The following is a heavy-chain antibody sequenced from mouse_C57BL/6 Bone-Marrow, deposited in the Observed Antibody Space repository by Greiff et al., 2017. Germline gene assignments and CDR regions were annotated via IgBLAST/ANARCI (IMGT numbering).Heavy chain of an antibody. J-gene: IGHJ4*01. D-gene: IGHD1-1*01. CDR1: GFTFSDYY. Sequence: EVMLVESGGGLVQPGGSLKLSCAASGFTFSDYYMYWVRQTPEKRLEWVAYISTGGGGTYYPDTVKGRFTISRDNAKNTLYLQRSRLKDEDTAMYYCARRIYYYPYYAMDYWGQGTSVTVSS. CDR3: ARRIYYYPYYAMDY. CDR2: ISTGGGGT. V-gene: IGHV5-12*01.